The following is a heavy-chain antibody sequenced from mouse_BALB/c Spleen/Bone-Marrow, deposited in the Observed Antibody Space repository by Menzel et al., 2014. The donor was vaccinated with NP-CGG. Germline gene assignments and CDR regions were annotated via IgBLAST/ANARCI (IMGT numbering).Heavy chain of an antibody. Sequence: QVQLQQSGAELVKPGASVKLSCKASGYTFTSYYMYWVKQRPGQGLEWIGEINPSKGGTNFNEKFKSKATLTVDKSSNTAYVQLSSLTSEDSAVYHCTRSNYGYWFFDVWGAGTTVTVSS. J-gene: IGHJ1*01. V-gene: IGHV1S81*02. CDR1: GYTFTSYY. CDR3: TRSNYGYWFFDV. D-gene: IGHD1-1*01. CDR2: INPSKGGT.